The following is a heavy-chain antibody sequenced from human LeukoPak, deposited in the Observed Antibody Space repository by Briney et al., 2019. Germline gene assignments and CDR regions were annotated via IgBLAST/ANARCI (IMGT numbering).Heavy chain of an antibody. CDR1: GFTVSSNY. CDR3: AKPARGRGPYYFDY. V-gene: IGHV3-53*01. CDR2: IYSGGST. Sequence: GGSLRLSCAASGFTVSSNYMSWVRQAPGKGLEWVSVIYSGGSTYYADSVKGRFTISRDNSKNTLYLQMNSLRAEDTAVYYCAKPARGRGPYYFDYWGQGTLVTVSS. D-gene: IGHD3-16*01. J-gene: IGHJ4*02.